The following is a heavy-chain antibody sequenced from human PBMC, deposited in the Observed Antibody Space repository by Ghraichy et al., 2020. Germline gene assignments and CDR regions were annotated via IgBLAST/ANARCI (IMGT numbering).Heavy chain of an antibody. D-gene: IGHD6-13*01. Sequence: GGSLRLSCAASGFTFSDYYMTWIRQAPGKGLEWVSYISSSSTYTNYADSVKGRFTISGDNAKNSLYLQMNSLRAEDTAVYYCARGGIVAEASSKRGIFDYWGQGTLVTVSS. CDR1: GFTFSDYY. J-gene: IGHJ4*02. CDR2: ISSSSTYT. V-gene: IGHV3-11*06. CDR3: ARGGIVAEASSKRGIFDY.